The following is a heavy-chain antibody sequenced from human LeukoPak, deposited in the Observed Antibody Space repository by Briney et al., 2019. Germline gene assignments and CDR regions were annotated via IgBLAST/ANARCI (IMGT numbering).Heavy chain of an antibody. CDR3: ARGDSGSYSDYYFDY. D-gene: IGHD1-26*01. CDR2: IIPIFGTA. V-gene: IGHV1-69*13. J-gene: IGHJ4*02. CDR1: GGTFSSDT. Sequence: SVKVSCKASGGTFSSDTISWVRQAPGQGLEWMGGIIPIFGTANYAQKFQGRVTITADESTSTAYMELSSLRSEDTAVYYCARGDSGSYSDYYFDYWGQGTLVTVSS.